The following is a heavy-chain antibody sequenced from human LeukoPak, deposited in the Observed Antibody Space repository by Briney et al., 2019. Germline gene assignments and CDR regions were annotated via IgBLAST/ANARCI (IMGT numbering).Heavy chain of an antibody. CDR3: ARSWSPGSYYYYYYMDV. CDR2: INHSGST. D-gene: IGHD3-10*01. V-gene: IGHV4-34*01. J-gene: IGHJ6*03. Sequence: SETLSLTCAVYGGSFSGYYWSWIRQPPGKGLEWIGEINHSGSTNYNPSLKSRVTISVDTSKNQFSLKLSSVTAADTAVYYCARSWSPGSYYYYYYMDVWGKGTTVTVSS. CDR1: GGSFSGYY.